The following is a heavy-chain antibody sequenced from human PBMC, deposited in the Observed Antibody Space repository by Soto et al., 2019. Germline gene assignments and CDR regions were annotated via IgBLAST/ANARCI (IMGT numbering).Heavy chain of an antibody. CDR1: GGSISNTNW. J-gene: IGHJ4*02. CDR2: MFHSGST. Sequence: SETLSLTCAVSGGSISNTNWWSWVRQPPGKGLEWIGEMFHSGSTNYNSSLKSRVTISVDKSKNQFSLRLSSVTAADTAVYYCASVRYYYDNSGSLYYFDNWGQGTLVTVSS. D-gene: IGHD3-22*01. V-gene: IGHV4-4*02. CDR3: ASVRYYYDNSGSLYYFDN.